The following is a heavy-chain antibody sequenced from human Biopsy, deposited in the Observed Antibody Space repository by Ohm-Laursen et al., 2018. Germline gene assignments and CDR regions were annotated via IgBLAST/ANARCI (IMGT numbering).Heavy chain of an antibody. D-gene: IGHD5-24*01. CDR1: GAIFSNYA. CDR2: IIPLFGAP. J-gene: IGHJ2*01. Sequence: SVKVSCKASGAIFSNYAITWVRQAPGQGLEWMGGIIPLFGAPNYAQKFQGRLTITADESKSTTYMELSSLRSEDTAVYYCASAGYNPDWNYDLWGRGTRVTVSS. V-gene: IGHV1-69*13. CDR3: ASAGYNPDWNYDL.